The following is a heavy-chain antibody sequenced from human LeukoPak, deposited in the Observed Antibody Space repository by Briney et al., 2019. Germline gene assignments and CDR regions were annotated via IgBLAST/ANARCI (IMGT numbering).Heavy chain of an antibody. CDR1: GFTFSSYS. CDR3: AKDGSFVDY. Sequence: GGSLRLSCAASGFTFSSYSMNWVRQAPGKGLEWVSYISSSSSTIYYADSVKGRFTISRDNSKNTLYLQMNRLRAEDTAVYYCAKDGSFVDYWGQGTLVTVSS. J-gene: IGHJ4*02. D-gene: IGHD3-10*01. V-gene: IGHV3-48*01. CDR2: ISSSSSTI.